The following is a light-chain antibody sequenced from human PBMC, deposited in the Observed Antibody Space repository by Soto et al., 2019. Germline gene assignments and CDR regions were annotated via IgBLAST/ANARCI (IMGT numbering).Light chain of an antibody. CDR2: DAS. J-gene: IGKJ5*01. V-gene: IGKV3-11*01. CDR3: HQRQYWPPIT. CDR1: LSGSVY. Sequence: FVLRQSPATLSLSPGERATLSCRTSLSGSVYLDWYQQKPGQAPRLLISDASNRATGIPARFSGSGSGTDFTLTISSLEPEDFAVYYCHQRQYWPPITFGQGTRLEIK.